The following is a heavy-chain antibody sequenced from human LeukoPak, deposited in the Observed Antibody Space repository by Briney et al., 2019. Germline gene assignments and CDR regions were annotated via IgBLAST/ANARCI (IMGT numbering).Heavy chain of an antibody. CDR2: IYYSGST. J-gene: IGHJ4*02. Sequence: SETLSLTCTVSGGSISSSSYYWGWLRQPPGKGLEWIGSIYYSGSTYYNPSPKSRVTISVDTSKNQFSLKLSSVTAADTAVYYCARGVRYYDILTGYSYYFDYWGQGTLVTVSS. D-gene: IGHD3-9*01. V-gene: IGHV4-39*01. CDR3: ARGVRYYDILTGYSYYFDY. CDR1: GGSISSSSYY.